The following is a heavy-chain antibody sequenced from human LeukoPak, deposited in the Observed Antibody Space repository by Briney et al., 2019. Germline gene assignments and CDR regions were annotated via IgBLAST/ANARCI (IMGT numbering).Heavy chain of an antibody. CDR3: ARDSDRSSYYDFWSGYYALDY. D-gene: IGHD3-3*01. CDR1: GYTFTSYG. Sequence: ASVNVSCKASGYTFTSYGISWVRQAPGQGLEWMGWISAYNGNTNYAQNLQGRGTMTTDTSTSTAYMELRSLRSDDTAVYYCARDSDRSSYYDFWSGYYALDYWGQGTLVTVPS. CDR2: ISAYNGNT. V-gene: IGHV1-18*01. J-gene: IGHJ4*02.